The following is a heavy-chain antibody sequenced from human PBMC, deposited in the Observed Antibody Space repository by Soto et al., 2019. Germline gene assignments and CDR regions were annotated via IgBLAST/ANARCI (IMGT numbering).Heavy chain of an antibody. CDR2: ISYDGSNK. CDR3: AKDPSPIIVLMVYANPAVAGTDY. Sequence: SLRLSCSASGFTFSSYGMHWVVQSPGKGRECLGVISYDGSNKYYADSVKGRFTISRDNCKNTLYLQMNSLRAEDTAVYYCAKDPSPIIVLMVYANPAVAGTDYWGQGSLDSVSS. J-gene: IGHJ4*02. CDR1: GFTFSSYG. D-gene: IGHD2-8*01. V-gene: IGHV3-30*18.